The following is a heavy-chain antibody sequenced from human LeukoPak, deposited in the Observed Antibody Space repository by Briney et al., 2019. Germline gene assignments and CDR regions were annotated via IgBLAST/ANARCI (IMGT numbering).Heavy chain of an antibody. J-gene: IGHJ4*02. Sequence: PSETLSLTCTVSGGSISSSSYYWGWIRQPPGKGLEGIGSIYYSGSTYYNPSLKSRVTISVDTSKNQFSLKLSSVTAADTAVYYCARPVIAAAVVYYFDYWGQGTLVTVSS. CDR3: ARPVIAAAVVYYFDY. V-gene: IGHV4-39*01. D-gene: IGHD6-13*01. CDR1: GGSISSSSYY. CDR2: IYYSGST.